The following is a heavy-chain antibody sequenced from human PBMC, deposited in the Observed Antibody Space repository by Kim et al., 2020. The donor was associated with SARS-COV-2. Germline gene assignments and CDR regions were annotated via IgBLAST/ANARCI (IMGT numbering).Heavy chain of an antibody. V-gene: IGHV4-4*02. Sequence: SETLSLTCAVSGGSISSSNWWSWVRQPPGKWLEWIGEIYHSGSTNYNPSLKSRVTISVNKSKNQFSLKLSSVTAADTAVYYCARVEDDSSGYYSDAFDIWGQGTMVTVSS. D-gene: IGHD3-22*01. CDR3: ARVEDDSSGYYSDAFDI. J-gene: IGHJ3*02. CDR2: IYHSGST. CDR1: GGSISSSNW.